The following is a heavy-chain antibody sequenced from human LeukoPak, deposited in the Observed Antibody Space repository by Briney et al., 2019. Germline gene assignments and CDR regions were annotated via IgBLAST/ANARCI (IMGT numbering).Heavy chain of an antibody. J-gene: IGHJ4*02. CDR2: ISSSSSYI. Sequence: GGSLRLSCEASGFTFRSYSMNCVRQAPGKGLEWVSSISSSSSYIYYADSVKGRFTISRDNAKNSLYLQMSSLRADDTAVYYCARDIVTAMVDYWGQGTLVTVSS. D-gene: IGHD5-12*01. CDR3: ARDIVTAMVDY. V-gene: IGHV3-21*01. CDR1: GFTFRSYS.